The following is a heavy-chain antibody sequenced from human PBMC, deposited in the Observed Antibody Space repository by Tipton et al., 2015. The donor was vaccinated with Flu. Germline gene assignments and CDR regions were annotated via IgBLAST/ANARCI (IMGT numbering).Heavy chain of an antibody. J-gene: IGHJ4*02. CDR1: GFTFSDYY. CDR2: ISSSGTTI. CDR3: ARVSGGGYYFDY. V-gene: IGHV3-11*01. Sequence: SLRLSCAASGFTFSDYYMSWIRQLPGKGLEWVSHISSSGTTINYADSVKGRFTISRDNAKNSLYLQMNSLRAEDTAVYYCARVSGGGYYFDYWGQGTLVTVSS. D-gene: IGHD2-15*01.